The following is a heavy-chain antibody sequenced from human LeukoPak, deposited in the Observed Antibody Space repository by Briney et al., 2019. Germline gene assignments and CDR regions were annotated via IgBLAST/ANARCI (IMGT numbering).Heavy chain of an antibody. Sequence: SVKVSCKASGGTFSSYAISWVRQAPGQGLEWMGRIIPIFGTANYAQKFQGRVTITTDESTSPAYMELSSLRSEDTAVYYCARDQVDPASPPDFDYWGQGTLVTVSS. CDR1: GGTFSSYA. D-gene: IGHD2-15*01. J-gene: IGHJ4*02. CDR2: IIPIFGTA. CDR3: ARDQVDPASPPDFDY. V-gene: IGHV1-69*05.